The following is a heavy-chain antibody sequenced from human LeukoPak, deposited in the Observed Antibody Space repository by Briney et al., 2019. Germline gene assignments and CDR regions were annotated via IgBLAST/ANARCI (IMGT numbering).Heavy chain of an antibody. CDR2: TYSDGST. CDR3: AKQYDFWSGPDY. V-gene: IGHV3-53*01. Sequence: GGSLRLSCAASGFTVSRNYMSWVRQAPGKGLEWVSLTYSDGSTSYTESVKGRFTISRDNSKNTLYLQMNSLRVEDTAVYYCAKQYDFWSGPDYWGQGTLVTVSS. CDR1: GFTVSRNY. J-gene: IGHJ4*02. D-gene: IGHD3-3*01.